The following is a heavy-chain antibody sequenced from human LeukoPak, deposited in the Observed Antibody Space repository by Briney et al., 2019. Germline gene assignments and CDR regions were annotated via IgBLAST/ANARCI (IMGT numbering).Heavy chain of an antibody. J-gene: IGHJ4*02. CDR3: AREDHIVVVVAATAFDY. CDR1: GFTFSSYS. CDR2: ISSSSSTI. Sequence: PGGSLRLSCAASGFTFSSYSMNWVRQAPGKGLEWVSYISSSSSTIYYADSVKGRFTISRDNAKNSLYLQMNSLRAEDTAVYYCAREDHIVVVVAATAFDYWGQGTLVTVSS. D-gene: IGHD2-15*01. V-gene: IGHV3-48*01.